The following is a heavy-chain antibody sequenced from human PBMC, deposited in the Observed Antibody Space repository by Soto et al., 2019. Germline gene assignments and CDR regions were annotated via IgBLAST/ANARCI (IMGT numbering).Heavy chain of an antibody. CDR3: ASFDNYYDSTGYYYVGDAFDI. V-gene: IGHV4-31*03. Sequence: SETLSLTCTVSGGSISCGGYYWSWIRPHRGKRLDRIGYIYCSGSTYYSPSLKSRVTISVDTSKNQCCLKLSSVTAEDTAVYSCASFDNYYDSTGYYYVGDAFDIWGQGTMVSVSS. D-gene: IGHD3-22*01. CDR2: IYCSGST. J-gene: IGHJ3*02. CDR1: GGSISCGGYY.